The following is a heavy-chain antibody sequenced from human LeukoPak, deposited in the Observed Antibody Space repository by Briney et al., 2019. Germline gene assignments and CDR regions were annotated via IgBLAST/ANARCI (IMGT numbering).Heavy chain of an antibody. CDR2: INPNSGGT. D-gene: IGHD5-12*01. CDR1: GYTFNGYY. J-gene: IGHJ5*02. CDR3: AREVYSGYDYVLYGYWFDP. Sequence: ASVKASCKASGYTFNGYYMHWGRQAPGQRLEWRGWINPNSGGTNYEQKFQGRVTMTRDTSINTAYMALSRLRSDDTAVYYCAREVYSGYDYVLYGYWFDPWGQGTLVTVSS. V-gene: IGHV1-2*02.